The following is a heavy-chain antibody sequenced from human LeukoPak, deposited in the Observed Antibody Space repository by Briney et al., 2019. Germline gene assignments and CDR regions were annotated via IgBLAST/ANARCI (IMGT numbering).Heavy chain of an antibody. V-gene: IGHV1-46*01. CDR3: ARGTLRFLEWPQYFDY. D-gene: IGHD3-3*01. CDR2: INPSGGST. Sequence: ASVKVSCKASGYTFTSYYMHWVRQAPGQGLEWMGIINPSGGSTSYAQKFQGRVTMTRDTSTSTVYMELSSLRSEDTAVYYCARGTLRFLEWPQYFDYWGQGTLVAVSS. J-gene: IGHJ4*02. CDR1: GYTFTSYY.